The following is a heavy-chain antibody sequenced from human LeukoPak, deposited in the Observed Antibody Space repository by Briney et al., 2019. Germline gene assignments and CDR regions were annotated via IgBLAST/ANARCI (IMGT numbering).Heavy chain of an antibody. V-gene: IGHV3-64*01. CDR2: ISSNGGST. CDR3: ARDALVVVAATPSSPNWFDP. Sequence: GGSLRLSCAASGFTFSSYAMPWVRQAPGKGLEYVSAISSNGGSTYYANSVKGRSTISRDNSKNTLYLQMGSLRAEDMAVYYCARDALVVVAATPSSPNWFDPWGQGTLVTVSS. J-gene: IGHJ5*02. D-gene: IGHD2-15*01. CDR1: GFTFSSYA.